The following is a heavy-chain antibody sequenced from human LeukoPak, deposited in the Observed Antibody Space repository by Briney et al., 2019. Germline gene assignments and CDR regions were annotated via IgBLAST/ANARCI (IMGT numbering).Heavy chain of an antibody. CDR2: IYHSGST. Sequence: SEALSLTCTVSGYSISSGYYWGWIRQPPRKGREWIGSIYHSGSTYYNPSLKSRVTISVDTPKNQFSLKLSSVTAADTAVYYCARDWYYYGSGSYLRWFDPWGQGTLVTVSS. V-gene: IGHV4-38-2*02. CDR3: ARDWYYYGSGSYLRWFDP. CDR1: GYSISSGYY. J-gene: IGHJ5*02. D-gene: IGHD3-10*01.